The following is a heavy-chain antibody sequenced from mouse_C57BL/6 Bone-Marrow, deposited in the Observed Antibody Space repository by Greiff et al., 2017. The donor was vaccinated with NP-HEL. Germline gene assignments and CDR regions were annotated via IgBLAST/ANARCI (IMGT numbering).Heavy chain of an antibody. Sequence: EVMLVESGGGLVKPGGSLKLSCAASGFTFSDYGMHWVRQAPEKGLEWVAYISSGSSTIYYADTVKGLFTISRDNAKNTLFLQMTSLRSEDTAMYYCARRGTTVGYWYFDVWGTGTTVTVSS. V-gene: IGHV5-17*01. CDR3: ARRGTTVGYWYFDV. CDR1: GFTFSDYG. D-gene: IGHD1-1*01. CDR2: ISSGSSTI. J-gene: IGHJ1*03.